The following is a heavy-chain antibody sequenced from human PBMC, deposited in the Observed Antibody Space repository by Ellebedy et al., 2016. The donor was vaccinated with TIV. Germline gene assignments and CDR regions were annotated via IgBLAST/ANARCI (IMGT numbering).Heavy chain of an antibody. D-gene: IGHD1-14*01. J-gene: IGHJ6*02. Sequence: GGSLRLSCAASGFTFSSYSMNWVRQAPGKGLEWVSSISSSSSYIYYADSVKGRFTISRDNAKNSLYLQMNSLRAEDTAVYYCARDEAGRGYYYYYGMDVWGQGTTVTVSS. CDR2: ISSSSSYI. V-gene: IGHV3-21*01. CDR1: GFTFSSYS. CDR3: ARDEAGRGYYYYYGMDV.